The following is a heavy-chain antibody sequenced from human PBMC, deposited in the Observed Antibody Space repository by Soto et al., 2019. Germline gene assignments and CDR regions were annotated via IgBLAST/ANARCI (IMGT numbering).Heavy chain of an antibody. CDR2: IRSKANSYAT. D-gene: IGHD3-10*01. J-gene: IGHJ3*02. V-gene: IGHV3-73*01. CDR1: GFTFSGSA. CDR3: TCSTPYYSEEDAFDI. Sequence: PGGSLRLSCAASGFTFSGSAMHWVRQASGKGLEWVVRIRSKANSYATAYAASVEGRFTISRDDSKNTAYLQMNSLKTEDTAVYYCTCSTPYYSEEDAFDIWGQGTMVTVSS.